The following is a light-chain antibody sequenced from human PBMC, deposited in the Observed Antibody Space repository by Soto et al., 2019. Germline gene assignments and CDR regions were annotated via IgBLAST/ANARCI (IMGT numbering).Light chain of an antibody. Sequence: TQSPSTLSASVGDRVTITCRASQTINTRLAWYQHRPGQAPRLLIYGASSRATGIPDRFSGTGSETDFTLTINRLEPEDFAVYYCQQYENSPITFGQGTRLEIK. CDR3: QQYENSPIT. V-gene: IGKV3-20*01. J-gene: IGKJ5*01. CDR2: GAS. CDR1: QTINTR.